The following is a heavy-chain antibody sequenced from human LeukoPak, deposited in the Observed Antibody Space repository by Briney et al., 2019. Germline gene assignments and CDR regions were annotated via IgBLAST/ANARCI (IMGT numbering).Heavy chain of an antibody. Sequence: SETLSLTCTVSGGSISSSSYYWGWIRQPPGKGLEWIGYIYYSGSTSYNPSLKSRVTIPVDTSKKQFSLKLSSVTAADTAFYYCARYIVSYPHDAFDIWGQGTMVTVSS. D-gene: IGHD1-26*01. CDR3: ARYIVSYPHDAFDI. CDR1: GGSISSSSYY. CDR2: IYYSGST. V-gene: IGHV4-61*05. J-gene: IGHJ3*02.